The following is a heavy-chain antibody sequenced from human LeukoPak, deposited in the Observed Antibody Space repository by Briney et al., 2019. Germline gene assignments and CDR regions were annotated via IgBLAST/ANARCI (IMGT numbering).Heavy chain of an antibody. CDR2: INWNGGST. J-gene: IGHJ4*02. D-gene: IGHD5-12*01. Sequence: GGSLRLSCAASGFTFDDYGMSWVRQAPGKGLEWVSGINWNGGSTGYADSVKGRFTISRDNAKNSLYVQMNSLRAEDTALYYCARVAYSGYVTGNDYWGQGTLVIVSS. CDR3: ARVAYSGYVTGNDY. CDR1: GFTFDDYG. V-gene: IGHV3-20*04.